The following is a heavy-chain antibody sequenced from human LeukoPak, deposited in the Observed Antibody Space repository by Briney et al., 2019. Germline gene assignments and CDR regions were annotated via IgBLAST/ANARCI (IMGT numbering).Heavy chain of an antibody. Sequence: GSLRLSCAASGVTFSSYEMNWVRQAPWKGLEWVSYIISSGSTIYYADSVKGRFTISRDNAKNSLYLQMNSLSAEDTAVYYCAIPYNTIVGDAFDIWGQGTMVTVSS. D-gene: IGHD2/OR15-2a*01. J-gene: IGHJ3*02. CDR1: GVTFSSYE. V-gene: IGHV3-48*03. CDR3: AIPYNTIVGDAFDI. CDR2: IISSGSTI.